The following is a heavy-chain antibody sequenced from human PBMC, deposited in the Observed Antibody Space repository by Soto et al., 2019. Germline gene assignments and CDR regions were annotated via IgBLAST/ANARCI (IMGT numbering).Heavy chain of an antibody. CDR1: EGTFNFYT. CDR2: VNPIVGMS. D-gene: IGHD3-10*01. CDR3: ATSYGSGSTHFDS. V-gene: IGHV1-69*02. J-gene: IGHJ4*02. Sequence: QVQLVQSGAEVKKPGSSVKVSCTASEGTFNFYTINWVRQAPGQGLEWVGRVNPIVGMSNYGQKFQGRVSITADKSPTTASISLNSLKSEDTAIYYCATSYGSGSTHFDSWGQGTLVTVSS.